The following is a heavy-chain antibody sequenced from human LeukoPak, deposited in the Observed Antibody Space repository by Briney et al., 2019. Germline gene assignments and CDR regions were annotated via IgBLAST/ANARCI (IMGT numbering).Heavy chain of an antibody. CDR2: IYYSGST. CDR1: GGSITNTRYY. V-gene: IGHV4-39*07. Sequence: SETLSLTCTVSGGSITNTRYYWGWSRQPPGKGLEWIGSIYYSGSTYYNPSLKSRVTISVDTSKNQFSLKLSSVTAADTAVYYCARVRNPRGLSIAVAGPFDYWGQGTLVTVSS. CDR3: ARVRNPRGLSIAVAGPFDY. J-gene: IGHJ4*02. D-gene: IGHD6-19*01.